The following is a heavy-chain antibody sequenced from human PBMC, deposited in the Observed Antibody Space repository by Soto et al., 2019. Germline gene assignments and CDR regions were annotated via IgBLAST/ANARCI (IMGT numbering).Heavy chain of an antibody. V-gene: IGHV1-3*01. CDR1: GYTFTSYA. CDR3: ARDPIVGATKGLGYYGMDV. CDR2: INAGNGNT. J-gene: IGHJ6*02. Sequence: QVQLVQSGAEVKKPGASVKVSCKASGYTFTSYAMHWVRQAPGQRLEWMGWINAGNGNTKYSQKFQGRVTITRDTSASTAYMELSSLRSEDTAVYYCARDPIVGATKGLGYYGMDVWGQGTTVTVSS. D-gene: IGHD1-26*01.